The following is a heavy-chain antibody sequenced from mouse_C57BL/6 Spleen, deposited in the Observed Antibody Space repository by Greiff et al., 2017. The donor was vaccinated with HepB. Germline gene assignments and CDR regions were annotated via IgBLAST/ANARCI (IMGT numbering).Heavy chain of an antibody. CDR3: ARDGYYGSSLDY. Sequence: EVQRVESEGGLVQPGSSMKLSCTASGFTFSDYYMAWVRQVPEKVLEWFANINYDGSSTYYLDPLKSRFIIARDNPKNILYLQMSSLKSEDTATYYCARDGYYGSSLDYWGQGTTLTVSS. D-gene: IGHD1-1*01. V-gene: IGHV5-16*01. J-gene: IGHJ2*01. CDR2: INYDGSST. CDR1: GFTFSDYY.